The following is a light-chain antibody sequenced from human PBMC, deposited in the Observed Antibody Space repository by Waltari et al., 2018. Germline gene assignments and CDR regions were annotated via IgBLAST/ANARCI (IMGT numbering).Light chain of an antibody. Sequence: DIQMTQSPSSLSASVGDRVTITCGASQGISNYLSWYQQKPGKPPKRLFYAASSLESGVPSRFSGSGSGTEFTLTISSLQPEDFATYYCLQYNSKPFTFGPGTKLDIK. CDR3: LQYNSKPFT. CDR1: QGISNY. CDR2: AAS. V-gene: IGKV1-17*01. J-gene: IGKJ3*01.